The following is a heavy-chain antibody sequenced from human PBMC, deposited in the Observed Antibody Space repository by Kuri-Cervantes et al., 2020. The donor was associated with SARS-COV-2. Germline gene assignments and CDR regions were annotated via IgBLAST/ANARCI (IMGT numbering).Heavy chain of an antibody. V-gene: IGHV1-2*02. CDR2: INPNSSGT. J-gene: IGHJ5*02. CDR3: SRGGIVLMVYAQDDTNWFDP. CDR1: GYTYTRYY. Sequence: ASVKVSCQSSGYTYTRYYMHWLRQAPRQGLEWLGWINPNSSGTNYAQKYQGRVTIIRDTSINTAYMELSRLRSDDTAVYYCSRGGIVLMVYAQDDTNWFDPWGQGTLVTVSS. D-gene: IGHD2-8*01.